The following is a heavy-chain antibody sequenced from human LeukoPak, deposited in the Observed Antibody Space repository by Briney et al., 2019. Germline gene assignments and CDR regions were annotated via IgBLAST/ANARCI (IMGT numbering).Heavy chain of an antibody. D-gene: IGHD3-22*01. Sequence: SETLSLTCTVSGGSIRSSSYYWGWIRQPPGKGLEWLGSTYYSGSTNYKPSLRSRVTISVDTSKNQFSLKLSSVTAADTAVYYCARHAGSYYTYNFDYWGQGTLVTVSS. CDR2: TYYSGST. CDR3: ARHAGSYYTYNFDY. J-gene: IGHJ4*02. CDR1: GGSIRSSSYY. V-gene: IGHV4-39*01.